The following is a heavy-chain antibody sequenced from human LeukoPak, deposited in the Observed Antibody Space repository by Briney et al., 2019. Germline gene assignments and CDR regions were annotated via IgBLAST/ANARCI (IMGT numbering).Heavy chain of an antibody. D-gene: IGHD6-13*01. CDR2: ISWDGGST. Sequence: GGSLRLSCAASGFTFSTYAMNWVRQAPGKGLEWVSLISWDGGSTYYADSVKGRFTISRDNSKNSLYLQMNSLRAEDTALYYCAKDISEEVPSSSPSLYYYYGMDVWGQGTTVTVSS. J-gene: IGHJ6*02. CDR3: AKDISEEVPSSSPSLYYYYGMDV. CDR1: GFTFSTYA. V-gene: IGHV3-43D*03.